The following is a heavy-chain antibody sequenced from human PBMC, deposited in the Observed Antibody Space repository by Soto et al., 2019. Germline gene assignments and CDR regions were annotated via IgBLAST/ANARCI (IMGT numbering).Heavy chain of an antibody. J-gene: IGHJ4*02. Sequence: QVQLEQSGPEVKNPGASVKVSCRASGHTFSSGGITWVRQVPGQGPEWVGWISTYNGNSNHAQKFQGRVTMTIDTSTTTAYMDLRRLTSDETAIYCCARGVAGWKIGDSETFFDFGGPGTQVTVSS. CDR2: ISTYNGNS. CDR3: ARGVAGWKIGDSETFFDF. V-gene: IGHV1-18*01. D-gene: IGHD3-10*01. CDR1: GHTFSSGG.